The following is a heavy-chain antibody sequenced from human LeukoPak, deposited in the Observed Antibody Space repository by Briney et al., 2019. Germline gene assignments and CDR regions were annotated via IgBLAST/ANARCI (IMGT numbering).Heavy chain of an antibody. J-gene: IGHJ4*02. D-gene: IGHD2-2*01. CDR3: ARANIVVVPGKAFDY. CDR1: GGSVSGYY. Sequence: PSETLSLTCAVYGGSVSGYYWSWIRQPPGKGLEWIGEINHSGSTNYNPSLKSRVTISVDTSKNQFSLKLSSVTAADTAVYYCARANIVVVPGKAFDYWGQGTLVTVSS. V-gene: IGHV4-34*01. CDR2: INHSGST.